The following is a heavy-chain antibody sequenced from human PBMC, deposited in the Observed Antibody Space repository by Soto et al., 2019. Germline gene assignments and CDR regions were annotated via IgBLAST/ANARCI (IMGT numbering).Heavy chain of an antibody. CDR1: GYTFTSYG. V-gene: IGHV1-69*04. J-gene: IGHJ5*02. CDR2: FIPILGIA. CDR3: AQAAGGAAAAAAWFDP. Sequence: SVKVSCKASGYTFTSYGISWVRQAPGQGLVLMGRFIPILGIANYAQKFQGRVTITADKSTSTAYMELSSLRSEDTAVYYCAQAAGGAAAAAAWFDPWGQGTLVTVSS. D-gene: IGHD6-13*01.